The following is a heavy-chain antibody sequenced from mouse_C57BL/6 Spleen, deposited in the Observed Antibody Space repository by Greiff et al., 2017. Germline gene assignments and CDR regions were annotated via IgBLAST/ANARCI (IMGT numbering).Heavy chain of an antibody. V-gene: IGHV1-85*01. CDR2: IYPRDGST. D-gene: IGHD2-4*01. Sequence: VQLQQSGPELVKPGASVKLSCKASGYTFTSYDINWVKQRPGQGLEWIGWIYPRDGSTKYNEKFKGKATLTVDTSSSTAYMGLHSLASDDSAVSFCANYDWFAYWGQGTLVTVSA. CDR1: GYTFTSYD. CDR3: ANYDWFAY. J-gene: IGHJ3*01.